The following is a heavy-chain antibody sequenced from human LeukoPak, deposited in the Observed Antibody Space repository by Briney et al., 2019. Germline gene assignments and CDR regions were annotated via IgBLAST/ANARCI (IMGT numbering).Heavy chain of an antibody. CDR1: GFTFSGYG. J-gene: IGHJ3*02. CDR2: IRYDGSDK. D-gene: IGHD3-22*01. CDR3: AKGSMIVATSPFDI. V-gene: IGHV3-30*02. Sequence: GGSLRLSCAASGFTFSGYGMYWVRQAPGKGLEWVAFIRYDGSDKYHADSVKGRFTISRGNSKSTLDLQMNSLRAEDTAVYYCAKGSMIVATSPFDIWGQGTMVTVSS.